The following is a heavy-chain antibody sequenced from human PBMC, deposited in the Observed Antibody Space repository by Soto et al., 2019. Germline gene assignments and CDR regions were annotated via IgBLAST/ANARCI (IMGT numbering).Heavy chain of an antibody. Sequence: GESLKISCQGSGYSFTTYWIAWVRQMPGKGLEWMGIIYPGDSDTRYSPSFQGQVTMSADKSISTAYLQWSSLKASDTAMYYCARPGDSQLGIHPYGMDVWGQGTTVTVSS. CDR2: IYPGDSDT. CDR1: GYSFTTYW. CDR3: ARPGDSQLGIHPYGMDV. J-gene: IGHJ6*02. V-gene: IGHV5-51*01. D-gene: IGHD7-27*01.